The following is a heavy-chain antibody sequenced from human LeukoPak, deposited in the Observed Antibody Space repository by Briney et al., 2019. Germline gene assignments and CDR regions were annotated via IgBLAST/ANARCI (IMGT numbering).Heavy chain of an antibody. J-gene: IGHJ4*02. Sequence: GRSLRLSCAASGFTFSSYGMHWVRQAPGKGLEWVAIISYDGSNKYYADSVKGRFTISRDNSKNTLYLQMNSLRAEDTAVYYCAKDRSSSWTFDYWGQGTLVTASS. V-gene: IGHV3-30*18. D-gene: IGHD6-13*01. CDR1: GFTFSSYG. CDR2: ISYDGSNK. CDR3: AKDRSSSWTFDY.